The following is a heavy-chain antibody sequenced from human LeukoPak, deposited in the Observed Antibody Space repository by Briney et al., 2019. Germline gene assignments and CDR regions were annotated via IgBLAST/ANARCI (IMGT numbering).Heavy chain of an antibody. J-gene: IGHJ4*02. Sequence: GASLNVSCKASGYTFTVHYMHWLRQAPAPGLEWMGWIKPDSGATNFAQNFQGRVTMTSDTSINTAYMELSSLTSDDTAMYYCARDHDYGADYWGQGTLVTVSA. CDR2: IKPDSGAT. CDR3: ARDHDYGADY. D-gene: IGHD4/OR15-4a*01. V-gene: IGHV1-2*02. CDR1: GYTFTVHY.